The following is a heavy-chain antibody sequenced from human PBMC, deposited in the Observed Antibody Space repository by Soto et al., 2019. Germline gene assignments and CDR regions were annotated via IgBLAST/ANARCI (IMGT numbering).Heavy chain of an antibody. V-gene: IGHV3-73*01. D-gene: IGHD6-13*01. CDR3: TRHVYEKQQLAKDY. CDR1: GFTFSGSA. CDR2: IRSKANSYAT. Sequence: GGSLRLSCAASGFTFSGSAMHWVRQASGKGLEWVGRIRSKANSYATAYAASVKGRFTISRDDSKNTAYLQMNSLKTEDTAVYYCTRHVYEKQQLAKDYWGQGTLVTVSS. J-gene: IGHJ4*02.